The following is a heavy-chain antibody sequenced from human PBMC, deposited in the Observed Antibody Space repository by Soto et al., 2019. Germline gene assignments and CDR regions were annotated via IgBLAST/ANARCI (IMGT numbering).Heavy chain of an antibody. J-gene: IGHJ6*02. V-gene: IGHV5-10-1*01. Sequence: GESLKISCKGSGYSFTSYWISWARQMPGKGLEWMGRIDPSDSYTNYSPSFQGHVTISADKSISTAYLQWSSLKASDTAMYYCARPRYCSGGSCYWSSGMDVWGQGTTVTVSS. D-gene: IGHD2-15*01. CDR2: IDPSDSYT. CDR3: ARPRYCSGGSCYWSSGMDV. CDR1: GYSFTSYW.